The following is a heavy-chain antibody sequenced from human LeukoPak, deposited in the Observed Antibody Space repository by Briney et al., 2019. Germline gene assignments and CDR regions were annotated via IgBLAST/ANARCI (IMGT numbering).Heavy chain of an antibody. J-gene: IGHJ3*02. CDR2: IYYSGSS. V-gene: IGHV4-39*01. CDR1: GGSISSSTYY. Sequence: PSETLSLTCTVSGGSISSSTYYWGWIRQPPGKGLEWTGNIYYSGSSYSNPSLKSRLTISVDTSKNQFSLKLSSVTAADTAVYYCGRPLGCFSSGCPYDAFDIWGHGTMVTVSS. CDR3: GRPLGCFSSGCPYDAFDI. D-gene: IGHD2-2*01.